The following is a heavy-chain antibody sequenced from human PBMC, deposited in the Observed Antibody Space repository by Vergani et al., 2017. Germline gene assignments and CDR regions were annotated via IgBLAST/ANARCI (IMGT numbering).Heavy chain of an antibody. Sequence: EVELVQSGPEMRKPGESLKISCKGSEYSFGNYWIGWVRQMPGKALEWMGIIYPADSDTSYSPSFQGQVTISADKSISTAFLQWDSLKASDTALYYCARHTTYTDSWGQGTLVTVSS. D-gene: IGHD1-1*01. V-gene: IGHV5-51*01. CDR1: EYSFGNYW. CDR2: IYPADSDT. J-gene: IGHJ4*02. CDR3: ARHTTYTDS.